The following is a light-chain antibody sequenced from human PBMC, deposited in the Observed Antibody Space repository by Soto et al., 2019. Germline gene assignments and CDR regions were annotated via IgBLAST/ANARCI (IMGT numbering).Light chain of an antibody. J-gene: IGKJ2*01. CDR3: QQYDASGRQFT. Sequence: LVLTQSPDTLSLSPGERATLSCRASQTVRNSYLAWYQQKLGQPPRLVLYGTSNRATGIPARLSGRGSGTDFSLIISGLEPEDAAVYFCQQYDASGRQFTFGQGTKLEIK. V-gene: IGKV3-20*01. CDR1: QTVRNSY. CDR2: GTS.